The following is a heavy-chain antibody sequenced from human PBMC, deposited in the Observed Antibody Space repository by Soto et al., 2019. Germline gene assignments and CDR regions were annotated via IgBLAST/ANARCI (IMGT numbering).Heavy chain of an antibody. J-gene: IGHJ4*02. CDR1: SGSISSSS. CDR2: IYTSVIT. CDR3: ARGVGRSSWTSFDS. D-gene: IGHD6-13*01. V-gene: IGHV4-4*07. Sequence: SETLSLTCTVSSGSISSSSWSCIRQPAGKGLEWIGHIYTSVITNSNPSLKSRVSMSVDTSKNQFSLRLSSVTAADTAVYYCARGVGRSSWTSFDSWGQGTLVTVSS.